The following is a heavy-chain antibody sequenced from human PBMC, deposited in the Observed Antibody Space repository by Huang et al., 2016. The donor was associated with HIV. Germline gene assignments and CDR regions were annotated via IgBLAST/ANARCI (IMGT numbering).Heavy chain of an antibody. CDR3: ARVAPPGYDSNGYYQGYAFDV. Sequence: QVQLVQSGAELKKPGSSVKVSCKASGATFSDYTISWVRQAPGQGLEWMGGFIPIPGTPNSAQKLQDRLTITADESTSTVYMELRRLRSEDTALYYCARVAPPGYDSNGYYQGYAFDVWGQGTMVTVSS. D-gene: IGHD3-22*01. CDR1: GATFSDYT. J-gene: IGHJ3*01. CDR2: FIPIPGTP. V-gene: IGHV1-69*13.